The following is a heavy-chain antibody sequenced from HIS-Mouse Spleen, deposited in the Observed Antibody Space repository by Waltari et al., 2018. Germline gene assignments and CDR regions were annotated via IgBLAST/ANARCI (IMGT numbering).Heavy chain of an antibody. J-gene: IGHJ2*01. CDR3: AREIPYSSSWYDWYFDL. CDR2: IYYSGST. Sequence: QLQLQESGPGLVKPSETLSLTCTVSGCPISSSRYYWGWIRQPPWKGLEWIGSIYYSGSTYYNPSLKSRVTISVDTSKNQFSLKLSSVTAADTAVYYCAREIPYSSSWYDWYFDLWGRGTLVTVSS. V-gene: IGHV4-39*07. CDR1: GCPISSSRYY. D-gene: IGHD6-13*01.